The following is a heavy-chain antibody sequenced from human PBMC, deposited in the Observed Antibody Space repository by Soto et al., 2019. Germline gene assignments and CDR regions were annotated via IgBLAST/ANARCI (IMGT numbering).Heavy chain of an antibody. CDR3: SIGSWSAETFDV. J-gene: IGHJ3*01. Sequence: QVHLIQSGAEVKKPGSSVKASCKAAGGTFNTYTLIWVRQAPGHGLEWMGRIIPMLTVTNSAQKFQGRLTLTADKSTGTAFMELTSLRSDDTAVYYCSIGSWSAETFDVWGQGTMVTVSS. V-gene: IGHV1-69*02. CDR1: GGTFNTYT. CDR2: IIPMLTVT. D-gene: IGHD2-2*01.